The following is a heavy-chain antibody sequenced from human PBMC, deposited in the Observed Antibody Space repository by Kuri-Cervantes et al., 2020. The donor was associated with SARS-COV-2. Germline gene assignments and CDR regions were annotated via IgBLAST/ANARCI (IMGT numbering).Heavy chain of an antibody. V-gene: IGHV3-30-3*01. CDR2: IEYDGSSK. Sequence: GESLKISCAASGFTFSSYAMSWVRQAPGKGLEWVAFIEYDGSSKYYADSVTGRFTVSRDNSKNTLFLHMDSLRGEDTAAYYCARNINWGQGTMVTVSS. J-gene: IGHJ3*01. CDR1: GFTFSSYA. CDR3: ARNIN.